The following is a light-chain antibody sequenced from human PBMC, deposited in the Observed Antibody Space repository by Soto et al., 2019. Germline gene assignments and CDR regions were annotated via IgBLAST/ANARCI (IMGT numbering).Light chain of an antibody. Sequence: DIQMTQSPSSLSASVGDRVTITCQASQNITNYLNWYQQKPGKAPRLLVYDGSNLDTGVPSRFSGSGSGTHFSFAISRLHPEDIATYYCQQFYSLPITFGQGTRLEI. J-gene: IGKJ5*01. CDR3: QQFYSLPIT. CDR1: QNITNY. V-gene: IGKV1-33*01. CDR2: DGS.